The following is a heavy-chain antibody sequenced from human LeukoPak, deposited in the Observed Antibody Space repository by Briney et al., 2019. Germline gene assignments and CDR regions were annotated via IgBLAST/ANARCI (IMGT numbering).Heavy chain of an antibody. CDR3: ARDNSVRDEAWWFNP. Sequence: SETLSLTCTVSGGSISSSDFYWGWIRQPPGKGLKWLRTIYYSGSTYYNPSLKSRVTISVDTSKNQFSLKLSSVTAADTAVYYCARDNSVRDEAWWFNPWGQGTLVTVSS. CDR1: GGSISSSDFY. J-gene: IGHJ5*02. D-gene: IGHD5-24*01. CDR2: IYYSGST. V-gene: IGHV4-39*02.